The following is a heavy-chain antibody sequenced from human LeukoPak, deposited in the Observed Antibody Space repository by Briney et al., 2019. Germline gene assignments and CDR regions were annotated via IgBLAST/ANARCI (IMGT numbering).Heavy chain of an antibody. CDR3: ARSGNYDC. CDR2: ISSDGSST. D-gene: IGHD1-1*01. Sequence: GGSLRLSCAASGFTFSSYWMHWVRQAPGKGLVWVSRISSDGSSTSYADSVKGRFTISRDNAKNSLYLQMDSLRDEDTAVYYCARSGNYDCWGQGTLVTVSS. CDR1: GFTFSSYW. J-gene: IGHJ4*02. V-gene: IGHV3-74*01.